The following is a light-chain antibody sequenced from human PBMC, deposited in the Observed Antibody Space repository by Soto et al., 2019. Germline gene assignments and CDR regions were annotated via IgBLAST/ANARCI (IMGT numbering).Light chain of an antibody. CDR3: CSYAGSYGVV. Sequence: QSVLTQPRSVSGSPGQSVTISCTGTSSDVGGYNYVSWYQHHPGKAPKLMIYDVNKRPSGVPDRFSGSKSGNTASLTISGLQAEDEAAYYCCSYAGSYGVVFGGGTKLTVL. V-gene: IGLV2-11*01. J-gene: IGLJ2*01. CDR1: SSDVGGYNY. CDR2: DVN.